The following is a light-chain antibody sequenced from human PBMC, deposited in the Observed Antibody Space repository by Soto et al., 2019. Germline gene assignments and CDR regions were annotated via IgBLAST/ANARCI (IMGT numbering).Light chain of an antibody. CDR1: QSVLYSSNNKNY. CDR2: WAS. J-gene: IGKJ5*01. CDR3: QQYYSTLY. Sequence: DIVMTQSPDSLAVSLGERATINCKSSQSVLYSSNNKNYLAWYQQKPGQPPKLLIYWASTRESGVHDRFSGSGSGTDFTLTISSLQAEDVAVYYCQQYYSTLYFGQGTRLEIK. V-gene: IGKV4-1*01.